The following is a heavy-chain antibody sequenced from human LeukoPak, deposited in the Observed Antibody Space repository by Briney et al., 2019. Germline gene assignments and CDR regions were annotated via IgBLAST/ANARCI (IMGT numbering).Heavy chain of an antibody. Sequence: GGSLRLSCAASGFTFGSYSMNWVRQAPGKGLEWVASFSSSSSYIDYADSVKGRFTISRDNVKSSLSLQMNSLRAEDTAVYYCARVHTYYFDSSGYSHFDCWGQGTQVTVSS. CDR3: ARVHTYYFDSSGYSHFDC. J-gene: IGHJ4*02. CDR1: GFTFGSYS. CDR2: FSSSSSYI. D-gene: IGHD3-22*01. V-gene: IGHV3-21*01.